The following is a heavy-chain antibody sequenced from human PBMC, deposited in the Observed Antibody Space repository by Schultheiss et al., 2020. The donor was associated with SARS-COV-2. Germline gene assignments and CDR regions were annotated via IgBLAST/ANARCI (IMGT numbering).Heavy chain of an antibody. V-gene: IGHV3-21*01. CDR2: IYAGDSS. CDR3: AKTLPRRDY. J-gene: IGHJ4*02. CDR1: GFTFSSYS. Sequence: GGSLRLSCAASGFTFSSYSMNWVRQAPGKGLEWVAFIYAGDSSYYADSVKGRFTISRDNAKNSLYLQMNSLRAEDTAVYYCAKTLPRRDYWGQGTLVTVSS. D-gene: IGHD3-16*01.